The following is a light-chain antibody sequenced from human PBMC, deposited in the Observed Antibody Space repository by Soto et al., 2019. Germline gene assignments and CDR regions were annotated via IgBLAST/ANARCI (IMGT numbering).Light chain of an antibody. CDR2: AAS. J-gene: IGKJ2*01. CDR3: QKYNSAPPVYT. Sequence: DIQMTQSPSSLSASVGDRVTITCRASQGISNSLAWYQQKPGKVPKLLIYAASTLQSGVPSRFSGSGSGTDFTLTISSLQPEDVATYYCQKYNSAPPVYTFGQGTKLEIK. V-gene: IGKV1-27*01. CDR1: QGISNS.